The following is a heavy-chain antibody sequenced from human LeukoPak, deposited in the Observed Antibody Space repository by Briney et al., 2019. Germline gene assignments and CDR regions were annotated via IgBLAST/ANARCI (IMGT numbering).Heavy chain of an antibody. Sequence: GRSLRLSCAASAFTFSSYAMSWVRQAPGKGLEWVSAISGSGGSTYYADSVKGLFTISRDNSKNTLYLQMNSLRAEATAVYYCAKDAGYSYGNFDYWGQGTLVTVSS. J-gene: IGHJ4*02. V-gene: IGHV3-23*01. D-gene: IGHD5-18*01. CDR3: AKDAGYSYGNFDY. CDR1: AFTFSSYA. CDR2: ISGSGGST.